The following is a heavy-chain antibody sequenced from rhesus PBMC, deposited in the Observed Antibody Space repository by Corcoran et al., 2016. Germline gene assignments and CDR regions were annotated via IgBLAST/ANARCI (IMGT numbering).Heavy chain of an antibody. Sequence: QVQLQESGPGGGKPSETLSLTCAVSGGSFSSYWWSWIRQPPVKGLEWMGEINGNSGSTNYNPSLKSRVTISKDASKNQFALKLSSVTAADTAVYYCARYMGSRRRLDVWGPGVLVTVSS. J-gene: IGHJ5-1*01. CDR1: GGSFSSYW. V-gene: IGHV4-80*01. CDR2: INGNSGST. CDR3: ARYMGSRRRLDV. D-gene: IGHD1-44*01.